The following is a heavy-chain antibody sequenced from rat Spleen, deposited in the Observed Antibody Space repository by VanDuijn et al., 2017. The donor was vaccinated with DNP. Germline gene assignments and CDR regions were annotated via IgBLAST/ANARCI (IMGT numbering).Heavy chain of an antibody. CDR2: IFYDGSGT. V-gene: IGHV5-7*01. Sequence: EVQLVESGGGLVQPGRSLKLSCAASGFTFSDYNMAWVRQAPKKGLEWVATIFYDGSGTYYRDSVKGRFTISRDNAKSTLYLQMDSLRSEDTATYYCARHGGYGSYHWFAYWGQGTLVTVSS. J-gene: IGHJ3*01. D-gene: IGHD1-3*01. CDR3: ARHGGYGSYHWFAY. CDR1: GFTFSDYN.